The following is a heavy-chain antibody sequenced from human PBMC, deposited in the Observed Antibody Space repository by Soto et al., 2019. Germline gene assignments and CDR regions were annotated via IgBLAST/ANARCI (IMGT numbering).Heavy chain of an antibody. D-gene: IGHD4-4*01. CDR1: GFSISSYA. J-gene: IGHJ4*02. CDR2: ISARGGSS. CDR3: AKGSIEYSASVDN. V-gene: IGHV3-23*01. Sequence: DVQLLESGGGLVQPGGSLRLSCAASGFSISSYAMVWVRQAPGKGLEWVSVISARGGSSYFADSVKGRFTISRDNSKNVLSLEMNSLRAEDTAIYFCAKGSIEYSASVDNWGQGTLVLVSS.